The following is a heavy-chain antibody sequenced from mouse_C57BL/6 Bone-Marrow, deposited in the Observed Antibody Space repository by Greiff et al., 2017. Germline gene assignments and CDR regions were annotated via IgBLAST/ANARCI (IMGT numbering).Heavy chain of an antibody. Sequence: EVMLVESGGDLVKPGGSLKLSCAASGFTFSSYGMSWVRQTPDKRLEWVATISSGGSYTYYPDRVKGRFTISRDNAKNTLYLQMSSLKSEDTAMYYCARMMVAWFAYWGQGTLVTVSA. D-gene: IGHD2-3*01. V-gene: IGHV5-6*01. CDR1: GFTFSSYG. CDR2: ISSGGSYT. J-gene: IGHJ3*01. CDR3: ARMMVAWFAY.